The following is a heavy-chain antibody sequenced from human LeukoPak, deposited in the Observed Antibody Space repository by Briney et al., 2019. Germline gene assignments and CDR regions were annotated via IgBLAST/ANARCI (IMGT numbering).Heavy chain of an antibody. CDR2: IYYSGST. D-gene: IGHD3-10*01. CDR1: GASISNYY. J-gene: IGHJ6*03. Sequence: PSETLSLTCTVSGASISNYYWSWIRRPAGKGLEWIGYIYYSGSTNYNPSLKSRVTISVDTSKNQFSLKLSSVTAADTAVYYCARVGEFSRPYYYYYYMDVWGKGTTVTVSS. CDR3: ARVGEFSRPYYYYYYMDV. V-gene: IGHV4-59*01.